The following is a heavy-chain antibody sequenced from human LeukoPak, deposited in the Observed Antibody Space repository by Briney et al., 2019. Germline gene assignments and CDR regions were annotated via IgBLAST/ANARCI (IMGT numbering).Heavy chain of an antibody. V-gene: IGHV4-59*01. CDR3: ARYLSSGLDY. CDR1: GGXISGYY. J-gene: IGHJ4*02. D-gene: IGHD3-10*01. Sequence: SETLSLTCTVSGGXISGYYCTWIRQPPGKGREWIGYIYSSGSTKYNPSLKSRVTISVDTSKNQFSLKLSSVTAADTAVYYCARYLSSGLDYWGQGTLVTVSS. CDR2: IYSSGST.